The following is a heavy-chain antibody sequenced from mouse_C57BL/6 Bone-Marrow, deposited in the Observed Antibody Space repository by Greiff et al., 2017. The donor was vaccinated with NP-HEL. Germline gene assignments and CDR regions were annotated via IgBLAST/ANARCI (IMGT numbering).Heavy chain of an antibody. J-gene: IGHJ4*01. CDR3: TPLPYYAMDY. CDR2: IDPENGDT. D-gene: IGHD6-1*01. Sequence: VQLQQSGAELVRPGASVKLSCTASGFNIKDDYMHWVKQRPEQGLEWIGWIDPENGDTEYASKFQGKATITADTSSNTAYLQLSSLTSEDTSVYYCTPLPYYAMDYWGQGTSVTVSS. CDR1: GFNIKDDY. V-gene: IGHV14-4*01.